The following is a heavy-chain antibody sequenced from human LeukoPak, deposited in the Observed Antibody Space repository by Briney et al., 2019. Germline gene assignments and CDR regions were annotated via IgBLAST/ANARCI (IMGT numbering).Heavy chain of an antibody. Sequence: GGSLRLSCAASGFTFSSYAMSWVRQAPGEGLEWVSAISGSGGSTYYADSVKGRFTISRDNSKNTLYLQMNSLRAEDTAVYYCATEGSGSYLHYYYYGMDVWGQGTTVTVSS. CDR3: ATEGSGSYLHYYYYGMDV. CDR2: ISGSGGST. CDR1: GFTFSSYA. J-gene: IGHJ6*02. V-gene: IGHV3-23*01. D-gene: IGHD3-10*01.